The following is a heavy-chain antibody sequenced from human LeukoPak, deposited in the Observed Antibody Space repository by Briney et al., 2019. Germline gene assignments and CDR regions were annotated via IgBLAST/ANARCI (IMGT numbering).Heavy chain of an antibody. D-gene: IGHD2-15*01. CDR3: AREAHCSGGSCGALDAFDI. Sequence: SVKVSCKASEGTFSSYTISWVRQAPGQGLEWMGRIIPILGIANYAQKFQGRVTITADKSTSTAYMELSSLRSEDTAVYYCAREAHCSGGSCGALDAFDIWGQGTMVTVSS. CDR1: EGTFSSYT. J-gene: IGHJ3*02. CDR2: IIPILGIA. V-gene: IGHV1-69*04.